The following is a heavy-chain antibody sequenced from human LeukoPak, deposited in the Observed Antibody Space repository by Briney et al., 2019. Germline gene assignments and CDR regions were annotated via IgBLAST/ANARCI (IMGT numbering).Heavy chain of an antibody. V-gene: IGHV3-53*01. J-gene: IGHJ4*02. Sequence: PGGSLRLSCAASGFTVSSIHMVWVRQAPGKGLEWVSVTYTGGNSYYADSVKGRFIISRDNAKNSLYLQMNSLRAEDTAVYYCARDPYYYDSSGYSPWGQGTLVTVSS. CDR3: ARDPYYYDSSGYSP. D-gene: IGHD3-22*01. CDR2: TYTGGNS. CDR1: GFTVSSIH.